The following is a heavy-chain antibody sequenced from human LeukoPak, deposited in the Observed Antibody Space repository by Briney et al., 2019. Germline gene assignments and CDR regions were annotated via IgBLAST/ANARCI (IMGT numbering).Heavy chain of an antibody. CDR1: GVTFSSYW. D-gene: IGHD5-12*01. Sequence: GGALRLSCAASGVTFSSYWIHWGCHGPGGGVGWVSRIKDGGSTTDYAASVKGRFTISRDDAKNTLYLQMNSLRAEDTAVYYCTTIRPGYWGQGALVTVSS. CDR3: TTIRPGY. J-gene: IGHJ4*02. V-gene: IGHV3-74*01. CDR2: IKDGGSTT.